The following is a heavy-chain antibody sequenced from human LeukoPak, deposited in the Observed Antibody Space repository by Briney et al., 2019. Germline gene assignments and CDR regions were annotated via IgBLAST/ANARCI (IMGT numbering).Heavy chain of an antibody. D-gene: IGHD6-19*01. CDR3: TTDSSGAVAGTHFPH. Sequence: AGGSLRLSCAASGFTFSSYVMSWVRQAPGKGLEWVGRIKSKTDGGTTDYAAPVKGRFTISRDDSKNTLYLQMNSLKTEDTAVYYCTTDSSGAVAGTHFPHWGQGTLVTVSS. CDR2: IKSKTDGGTT. CDR1: GFTFSSYV. V-gene: IGHV3-15*01. J-gene: IGHJ4*02.